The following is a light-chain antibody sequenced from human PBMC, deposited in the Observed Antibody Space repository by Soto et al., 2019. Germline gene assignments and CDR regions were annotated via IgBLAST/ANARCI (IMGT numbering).Light chain of an antibody. CDR3: QQYDSFPLT. Sequence: DIQMTQSPSTLSASVGDRVTITCRASQSISNWLAWYQQRPGRAPQLLIHKASTLETGVPSRFSGSGSGTEFTLPISSLQPDVFASYFCQQYDSFPLTLGGGTKVEIK. V-gene: IGKV1-5*03. CDR2: KAS. CDR1: QSISNW. J-gene: IGKJ4*01.